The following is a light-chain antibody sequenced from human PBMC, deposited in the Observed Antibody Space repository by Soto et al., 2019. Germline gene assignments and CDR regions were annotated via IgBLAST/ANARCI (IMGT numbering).Light chain of an antibody. CDR2: DAS. J-gene: IGKJ5*01. CDR1: QTFSSH. Sequence: EIVLTQSPATLSLSPGERATLSCRASQTFSSHLAWYQQKPGQAPRLLIYDASKRATGIPARFSGSGSRTDFTLTISSLEPEDFAVYYCQQRSNWPPVITFGQGTRLEIK. CDR3: QQRSNWPPVIT. V-gene: IGKV3-11*01.